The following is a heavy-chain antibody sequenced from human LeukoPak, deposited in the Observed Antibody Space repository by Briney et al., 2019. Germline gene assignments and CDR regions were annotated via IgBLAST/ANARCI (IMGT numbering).Heavy chain of an antibody. Sequence: GGSLRLSCAASGFTFSSYSMNWVRQAPGKGLVWVSRITSDGSSTSYADSVKGRFTISRDNAKNTLYLQMNSLRAEDTAVYYCARDGGDGAFDIWGQGTMVTVSS. D-gene: IGHD3-10*01. V-gene: IGHV3-74*01. CDR2: ITSDGSST. CDR1: GFTFSSYS. CDR3: ARDGGDGAFDI. J-gene: IGHJ3*02.